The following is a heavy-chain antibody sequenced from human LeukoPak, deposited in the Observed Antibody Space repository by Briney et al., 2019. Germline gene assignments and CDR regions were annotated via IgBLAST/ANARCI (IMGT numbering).Heavy chain of an antibody. D-gene: IGHD6-13*01. CDR3: ARLGPYSSSWYDY. CDR1: GGSISSYY. V-gene: IGHV4-59*08. CDR2: IYYIGST. J-gene: IGHJ4*02. Sequence: SETLSLTCAVSGGSISSYYWSCIRQPPGKGLEWVGYIYYIGSTNYNPSLKTRVTISVDTSKNQFSLKLNSVTAADTAVYYCARLGPYSSSWYDYWGQGTLVTVSS.